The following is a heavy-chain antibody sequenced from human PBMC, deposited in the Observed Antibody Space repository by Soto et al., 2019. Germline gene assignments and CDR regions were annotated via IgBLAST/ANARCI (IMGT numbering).Heavy chain of an antibody. J-gene: IGHJ6*02. Sequence: GESLKISCKGSGYSFTSYWISWVRQMPGKGLEWMGRIDPSDSYTNYSPSFQGRVTISADKSISTAYLQWSSLKASDTAMYYCARQGVGAYGMDVWGQGTTVTVSS. V-gene: IGHV5-10-1*01. CDR1: GYSFTSYW. CDR2: IDPSDSYT. D-gene: IGHD1-26*01. CDR3: ARQGVGAYGMDV.